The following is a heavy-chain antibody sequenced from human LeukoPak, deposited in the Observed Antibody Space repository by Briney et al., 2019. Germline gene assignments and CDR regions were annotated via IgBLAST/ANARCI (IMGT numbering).Heavy chain of an antibody. CDR1: GFTFSTYA. CDR3: TKARSGSSNWALQVFDN. Sequence: PGGSLRLSCAASGFTFSTYAMNWVRQAPGKGLEWVSVISDSGGRTYYADSVKGRFTISRDNAKNSLYLQMNSLRAEDTAVYYCTKARSGSSNWALQVFDNWGQGALVTVSS. D-gene: IGHD4-11*01. V-gene: IGHV3-23*01. CDR2: ISDSGGRT. J-gene: IGHJ4*02.